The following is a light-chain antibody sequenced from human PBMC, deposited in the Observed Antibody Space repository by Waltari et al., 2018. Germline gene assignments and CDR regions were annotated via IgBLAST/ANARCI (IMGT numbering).Light chain of an antibody. J-gene: IGKJ1*01. Sequence: DIVMTSSPLSLPVTPGEPASISCRSSQSLLHSNGYNYLDWYLQKPGQSPQLLIYLGSNRASGVPDRFSGSGSGTDFTLKISRVEAEDVGVYYCMQALRTWTFGQGTKVEIK. CDR1: QSLLHSNGYNY. CDR2: LGS. V-gene: IGKV2-28*01. CDR3: MQALRTWT.